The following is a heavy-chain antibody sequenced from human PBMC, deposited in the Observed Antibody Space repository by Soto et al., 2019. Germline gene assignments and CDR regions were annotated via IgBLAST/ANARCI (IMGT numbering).Heavy chain of an antibody. CDR3: ARGIVPAARNWFDP. J-gene: IGHJ5*02. Sequence: SETLSLTCTVSGGSISSGGYYWSWLRQDPGKGLEWIGYIYYSGSTYYNPSLKSRVTISVDTSKNQLSLKLSSVTAADTAVYYCARGIVPAARNWFDPWGQGTLVTVSS. CDR2: IYYSGST. V-gene: IGHV4-31*03. CDR1: GGSISSGGYY. D-gene: IGHD2-2*01.